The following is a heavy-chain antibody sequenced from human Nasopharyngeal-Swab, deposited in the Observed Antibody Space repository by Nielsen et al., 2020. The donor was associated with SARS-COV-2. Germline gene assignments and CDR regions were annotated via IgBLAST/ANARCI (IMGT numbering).Heavy chain of an antibody. Sequence: VRQMPGKGLEWMGIIYPGDSDTRYRPSFQWQVTISADMSISTASVQWSSLKASDTAMYYCPRLNFYGSGGYFLFDYWGQGTLVTVSS. V-gene: IGHV5-51*01. CDR2: IYPGDSDT. CDR3: PRLNFYGSGGYFLFDY. J-gene: IGHJ4*02. D-gene: IGHD3-10*01.